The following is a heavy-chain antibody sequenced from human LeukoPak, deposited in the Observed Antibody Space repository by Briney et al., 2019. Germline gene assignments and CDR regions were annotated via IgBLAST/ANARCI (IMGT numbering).Heavy chain of an antibody. J-gene: IGHJ5*02. CDR3: ARVITFGSIWFDP. V-gene: IGHV1-46*01. CDR2: INPSGGST. Sequence: ASVKVSCKTSGYTFTSYYMHWVRQAPGQGLEWMGIINPSGGSTSYAQKFQGRVTMTRDMSTSTVYMELSSLRSEDTAVYYCARVITFGSIWFDPWGQGTLVTVSS. CDR1: GYTFTSYY. D-gene: IGHD3-16*01.